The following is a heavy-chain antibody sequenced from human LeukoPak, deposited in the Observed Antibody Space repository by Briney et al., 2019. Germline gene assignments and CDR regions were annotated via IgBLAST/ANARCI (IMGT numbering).Heavy chain of an antibody. Sequence: SQTLSLTCTVSGGSISSGSYDWPWIRQPAGKGLEWIGRIYTSGSTNHNPSLKSRVTISLDTSKNQFSLKLISVTAADTAVYFCARERTDTSMDYWGQGTLVTVSS. CDR3: ARERTDTSMDY. CDR1: GGSISSGSYD. D-gene: IGHD5-18*01. CDR2: IYTSGST. V-gene: IGHV4-61*02. J-gene: IGHJ4*02.